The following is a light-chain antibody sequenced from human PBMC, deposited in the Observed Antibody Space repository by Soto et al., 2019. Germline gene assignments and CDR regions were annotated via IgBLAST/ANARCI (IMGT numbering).Light chain of an antibody. CDR3: CSFTSNRIYV. Sequence: QSVLTQPRSVSGSPGQSVTISCTGTGNDVGAYNYVSWYQQHPGRPPKLLIYGVVRWPSGVPDRFSGSKSGNTASLTISGLQAEDEADYFCCSFTSNRIYVFGPGTKVTVL. CDR1: GNDVGAYNY. CDR2: GVV. J-gene: IGLJ1*01. V-gene: IGLV2-11*01.